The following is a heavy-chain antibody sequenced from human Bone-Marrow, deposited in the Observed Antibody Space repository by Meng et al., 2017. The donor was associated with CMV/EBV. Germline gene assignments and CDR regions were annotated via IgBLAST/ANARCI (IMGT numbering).Heavy chain of an antibody. CDR3: ARYDFWSGYEY. V-gene: IGHV1-2*02. Sequence: ASVKVSCKAPGFTFSDNYMHWVRQAPGQGLEWMGWINPNSGGTKYAQKFQARVTMTRDTSTSTAYMELSSLRFEDTAVYYCARYDFWSGYEYWGQGTLVTVYS. CDR2: INPNSGGT. J-gene: IGHJ4*02. CDR1: GFTFSDNY. D-gene: IGHD3-3*01.